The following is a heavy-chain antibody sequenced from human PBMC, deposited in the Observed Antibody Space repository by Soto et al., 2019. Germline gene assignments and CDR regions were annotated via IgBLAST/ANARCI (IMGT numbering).Heavy chain of an antibody. Sequence: SETLSLTCTVSGGSISGSTHYWGWIRQPPGEGLEFIGNVYQSGTTYSSPALKSRVTISVDTSENQFSLKLSSVTAADTAIYYCARHMGGRSDGVYYQFDIWGQGTLVTVSS. CDR1: GGSISGSTHY. V-gene: IGHV4-39*01. D-gene: IGHD1-26*01. CDR3: ARHMGGRSDGVYYQFDI. CDR2: VYQSGTT. J-gene: IGHJ4*02.